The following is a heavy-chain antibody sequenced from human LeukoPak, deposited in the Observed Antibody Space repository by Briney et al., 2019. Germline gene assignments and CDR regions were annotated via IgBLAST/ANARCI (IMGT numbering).Heavy chain of an antibody. J-gene: IGHJ5*01. Sequence: GGSLRLSCAASGFTFTPYAVSWVRQAPGKGLEWVSAMYTGGTTYYADSVTGRFTVSRDTSRNTLFLHMNSLRADDTAIYYCAKDEATSGGGLASWGQGTLVIVSS. D-gene: IGHD3-16*01. CDR2: MYTGGTT. V-gene: IGHV3-23*05. CDR1: GFTFTPYA. CDR3: AKDEATSGGGLAS.